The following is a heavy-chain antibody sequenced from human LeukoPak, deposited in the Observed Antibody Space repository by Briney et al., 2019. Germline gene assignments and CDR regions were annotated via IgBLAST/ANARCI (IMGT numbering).Heavy chain of an antibody. V-gene: IGHV4-34*01. D-gene: IGHD3-3*01. J-gene: IGHJ4*02. Sequence: SETLSLTCAVYGGSFSGYYWSWIRQPPGKGLEWIGEINHSGSTNYNPSLKSRVTISVDTPKNQFSLKLSSVTAADKAVYYCARGRAPTYDLDYWGQGTLVTVSS. CDR3: ARGRAPTYDLDY. CDR1: GGSFSGYY. CDR2: INHSGST.